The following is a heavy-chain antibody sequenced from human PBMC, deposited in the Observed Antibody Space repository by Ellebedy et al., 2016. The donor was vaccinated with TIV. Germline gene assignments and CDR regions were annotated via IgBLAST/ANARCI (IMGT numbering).Heavy chain of an antibody. J-gene: IGHJ4*02. Sequence: MPSETLSLTCTVSGGSISGYYWSWIRQPPGKGLEWIGYIYYSGNTDYSPSLKSRVTISVDTSKNQFSLKLSSVTAADTAVYYCARHGAPKYGSNWYPFDYWGQGTLVTVSS. V-gene: IGHV4-59*08. D-gene: IGHD6-13*01. CDR1: GGSISGYY. CDR3: ARHGAPKYGSNWYPFDY. CDR2: IYYSGNT.